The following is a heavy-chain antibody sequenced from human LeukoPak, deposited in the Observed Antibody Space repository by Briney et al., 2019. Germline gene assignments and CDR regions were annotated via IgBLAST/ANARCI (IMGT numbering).Heavy chain of an antibody. CDR2: INHSGST. D-gene: IGHD3-10*01. V-gene: IGHV4-34*01. CDR3: ARGRRITNGSGSYYRGPPHALDI. Sequence: PSETLSLTCAVYGGSFSGYYWSWIRQPPGKGLEWIGEINHSGSTNYNPSLKSRVTISVDTSKNQFSLKLSSVTAADTAVYYCARGRRITNGSGSYYRGPPHALDIWGQGTMVTVSS. J-gene: IGHJ3*02. CDR1: GGSFSGYY.